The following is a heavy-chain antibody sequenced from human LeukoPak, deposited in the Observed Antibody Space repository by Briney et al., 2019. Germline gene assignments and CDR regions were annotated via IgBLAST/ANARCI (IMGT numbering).Heavy chain of an antibody. CDR3: ATKQWLAPPPDS. Sequence: PGGSLRLSCAASGFTFSKYLMLWVRRAPGKGLESVSRINTDGTVTTYADSVKGRFTVSRDNADNTMFLQMNSVRDEDTAVYYCATKQWLAPPPDSWGQGTPVTVSS. V-gene: IGHV3-74*01. J-gene: IGHJ4*02. D-gene: IGHD6-19*01. CDR1: GFTFSKYL. CDR2: INTDGTVT.